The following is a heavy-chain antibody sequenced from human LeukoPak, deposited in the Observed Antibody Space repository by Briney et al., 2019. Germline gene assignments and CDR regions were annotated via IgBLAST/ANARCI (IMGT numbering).Heavy chain of an antibody. D-gene: IGHD3-22*01. V-gene: IGHV4-39*01. CDR3: ARHGHYYDSGGYYSY. CDR1: GGSISSGSYY. J-gene: IGHJ4*02. Sequence: SETLSLTCTVSGGSISSGSYYWGWIRQPPGKGLEWIGSIYYSGSTYYNPSLKSRVTISVDTSKNQFSLKLSSVTAADTAVYYCARHGHYYDSGGYYSYWGQGTLVTVSS. CDR2: IYYSGST.